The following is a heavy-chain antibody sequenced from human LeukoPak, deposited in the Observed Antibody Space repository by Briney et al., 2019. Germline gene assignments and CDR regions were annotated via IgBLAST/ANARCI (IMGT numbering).Heavy chain of an antibody. D-gene: IGHD3-9*01. Sequence: GGSLRLSCAASGFTFSSYAMSWVRQAPGKGLEWVSAISGSGGSTYYADSVKGRSTISRDNSKNTLYMQMNSLRAEDTAVYYCAKDSHYFDWLLLWGQGTLVTVSS. CDR2: ISGSGGST. CDR3: AKDSHYFDWLLL. CDR1: GFTFSSYA. V-gene: IGHV3-23*01. J-gene: IGHJ4*02.